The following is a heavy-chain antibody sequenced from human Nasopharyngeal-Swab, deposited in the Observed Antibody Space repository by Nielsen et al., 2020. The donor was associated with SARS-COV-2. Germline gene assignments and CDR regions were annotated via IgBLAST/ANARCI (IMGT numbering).Heavy chain of an antibody. CDR1: GFTFSSYA. CDR3: ASDNYFVPFYY. V-gene: IGHV3-30*04. J-gene: IGHJ4*02. D-gene: IGHD3-10*02. Sequence: GESLKISCAASGFTFSSYAMHWVRQAPGKGLEWVAVISCDGSNKYYADSVKGRFTISRDNSKNTLYLQMNSLRAEDTAVYYCASDNYFVPFYYWGQGTLVTVSS. CDR2: ISCDGSNK.